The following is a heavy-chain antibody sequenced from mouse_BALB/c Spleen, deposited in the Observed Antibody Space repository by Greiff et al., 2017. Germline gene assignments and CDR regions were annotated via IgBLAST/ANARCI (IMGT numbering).Heavy chain of an antibody. CDR1: GFSLTSYG. Sequence: VQLQQSGPDLVAPSQSLSITCTASGFSLTSYGVHWVRQPPGKGLEWLVVIWSDGSTTYNSALKARLSISKDNSKSQVFLKMNSLQTDDTAMYYCAREDYGYAMDYWGQGTSVTVSS. CDR2: IWSDGST. J-gene: IGHJ4*01. V-gene: IGHV2-6-2*01. CDR3: AREDYGYAMDY. D-gene: IGHD1-1*02.